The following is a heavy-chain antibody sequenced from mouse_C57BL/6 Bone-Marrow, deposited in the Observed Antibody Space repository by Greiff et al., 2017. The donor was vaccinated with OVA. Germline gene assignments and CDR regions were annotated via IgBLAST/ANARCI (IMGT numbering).Heavy chain of an antibody. J-gene: IGHJ1*03. CDR3: ASSPLYYYGSSRWYFYV. CDR1: GYTFTNYW. Sequence: QVQLQQSGAELVRPGTSVKMSCKASGYTFTNYWLGWAKQRPGHGLEWIGDIYPGGGYTNYNEKFKGKATMTADKSSSTAYMQISSLTSEDSAIYYCASSPLYYYGSSRWYFYVWGTGTTVTVSS. CDR2: IYPGGGYT. V-gene: IGHV1-63*01. D-gene: IGHD1-1*01.